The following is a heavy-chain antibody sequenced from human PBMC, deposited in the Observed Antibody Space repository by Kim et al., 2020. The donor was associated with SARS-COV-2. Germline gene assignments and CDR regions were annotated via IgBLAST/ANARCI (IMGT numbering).Heavy chain of an antibody. Sequence: GGSLRLSCAASRFTFNRYGMHWVRQPPGKGLEWVAMIWYDGSQKYHADSVKGRFTISRDNSKNTLYLQMNSLGAEDTAVYYCARGLHSSMSCLDYWGQGTLVTVSS. J-gene: IGHJ4*02. CDR2: IWYDGSQK. D-gene: IGHD2-2*01. CDR3: ARGLHSSMSCLDY. CDR1: RFTFNRYG. V-gene: IGHV3-33*01.